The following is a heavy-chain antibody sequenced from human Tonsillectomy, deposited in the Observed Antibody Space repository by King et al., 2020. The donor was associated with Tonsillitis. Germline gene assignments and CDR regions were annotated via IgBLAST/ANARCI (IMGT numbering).Heavy chain of an antibody. Sequence: QLQESGPGLVKPSETLSLTCTVSGYSISSGYYWGWIRQPPGKGLEWIGSIYHSGSTYYNPSLKSRVTISVDTSKNQFSLKLSSVTAADTAVYYCARDWLVAGDYTPVDYWGQGTLVTVSS. CDR2: IYHSGST. CDR1: GYSISSGYY. V-gene: IGHV4-38-2*02. CDR3: ARDWLVAGDYTPVDY. J-gene: IGHJ4*02. D-gene: IGHD4-17*01.